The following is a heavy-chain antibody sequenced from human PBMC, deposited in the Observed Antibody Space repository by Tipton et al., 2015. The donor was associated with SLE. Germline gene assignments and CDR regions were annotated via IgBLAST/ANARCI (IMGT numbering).Heavy chain of an antibody. CDR2: INHSGST. D-gene: IGHD3-10*01. Sequence: TLSLTCAVYGGSFSGYYWSWIRQPPGKGLEWIGEINHSGSTNYNPSLKSRVTISVDTSKNHFSLKLSSVTAADTAVYYCARGQGPGSGSFPFDYWGQGTLVTVSS. J-gene: IGHJ4*02. V-gene: IGHV4-34*01. CDR1: GGSFSGYY. CDR3: ARGQGPGSGSFPFDY.